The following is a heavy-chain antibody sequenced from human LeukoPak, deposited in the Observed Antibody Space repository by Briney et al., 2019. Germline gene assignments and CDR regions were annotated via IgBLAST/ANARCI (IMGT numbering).Heavy chain of an antibody. D-gene: IGHD1-26*01. J-gene: IGHJ4*02. CDR1: GFTFSSYA. V-gene: IGHV3-23*01. Sequence: GGSLRLSCAASGFTFSSYAMSWVRQAPGKGLEWVSAISGSGGSTYYADSVKGRFTISRDNSKNTLYLQMNSLRAEDTAVYYCASIKVGATTTFDYWGQETLVTVSS. CDR2: ISGSGGST. CDR3: ASIKVGATTTFDY.